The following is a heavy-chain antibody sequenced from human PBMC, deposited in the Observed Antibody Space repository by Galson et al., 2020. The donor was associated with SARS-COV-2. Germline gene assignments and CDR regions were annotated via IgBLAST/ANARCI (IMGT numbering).Heavy chain of an antibody. D-gene: IGHD2-2*02. V-gene: IGHV5-51*01. CDR1: GYSFTSYW. CDR2: IYTGDSDT. Sequence: KVSCQGTGYSFTSYWIGWVRQMPGKGLEWMGIIYTGDSDTRYRPSFQGQVTISADKSIRTAYLQWSSLKASETAMYYCARLGGGAAPIPYYDHYYMDVWGTGTTVTVSS. CDR3: ARLGGGAAPIPYYDHYYMDV. J-gene: IGHJ6*03.